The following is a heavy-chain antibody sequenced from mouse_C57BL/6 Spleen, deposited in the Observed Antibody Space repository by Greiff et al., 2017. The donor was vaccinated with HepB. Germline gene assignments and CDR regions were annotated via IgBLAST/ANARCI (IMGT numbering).Heavy chain of an antibody. CDR3: ALRTVDV. Sequence: EVKVEESGGGLVKPGGSLKLSCAASGFTFSSYAMSWVRQTPEKRLEWVATISDGGSYTYYPDNVKGRFTISRDNAKNNLYLQMSHLKSEDTAMYYCALRTVDVWGTGTTVTVSS. D-gene: IGHD1-1*01. CDR2: ISDGGSYT. CDR1: GFTFSSYA. V-gene: IGHV5-4*03. J-gene: IGHJ1*03.